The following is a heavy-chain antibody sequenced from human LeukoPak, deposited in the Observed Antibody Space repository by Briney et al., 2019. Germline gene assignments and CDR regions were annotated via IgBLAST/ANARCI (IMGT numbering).Heavy chain of an antibody. V-gene: IGHV1-2*02. CDR1: GYIFTGYY. CDR3: ARGPHYYDPPDY. Sequence: ASVKVSCKTSGYIFTGYYMHWVRQAPGQGLEWMGWINPNSGGTNYAQKFQGRVTMTRDASISTAYMELSRLGSDDTAVYYCARGPHYYDPPDYWGQGTLVTVSS. J-gene: IGHJ4*02. D-gene: IGHD3-22*01. CDR2: INPNSGGT.